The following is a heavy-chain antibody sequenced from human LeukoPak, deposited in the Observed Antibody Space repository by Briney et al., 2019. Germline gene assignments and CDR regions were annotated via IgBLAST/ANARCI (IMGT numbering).Heavy chain of an antibody. Sequence: GGTLRLSCAASGFTFSSYGMSWVRQAPGKGLEWVSAISGSGVSTYYADSVKGRFTISRDNSKNTLYLQMNSLRAEDTAVYYCAKDRPYYYGSGSIFDYWGQGTPVTVSS. CDR3: AKDRPYYYGSGSIFDY. J-gene: IGHJ4*02. CDR2: ISGSGVST. CDR1: GFTFSSYG. V-gene: IGHV3-23*01. D-gene: IGHD3-10*01.